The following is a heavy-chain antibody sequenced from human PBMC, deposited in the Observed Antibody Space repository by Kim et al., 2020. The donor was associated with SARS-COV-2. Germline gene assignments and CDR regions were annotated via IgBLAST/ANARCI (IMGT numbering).Heavy chain of an antibody. D-gene: IGHD5-18*01. Sequence: GGSLRLSCAASGFTFSSYGMHWVRQAPGKGLEWVAVISYDGSNKYYADSVKGRFTISRDNSKNTLYLQMNSLRAEDTAVYYCAKDQTAMVKSRHPDDYWGQGTLVTVSS. CDR3: AKDQTAMVKSRHPDDY. CDR1: GFTFSSYG. CDR2: ISYDGSNK. J-gene: IGHJ4*02. V-gene: IGHV3-30*18.